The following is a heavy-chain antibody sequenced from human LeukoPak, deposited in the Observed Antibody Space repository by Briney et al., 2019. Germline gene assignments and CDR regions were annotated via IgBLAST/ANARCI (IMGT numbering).Heavy chain of an antibody. D-gene: IGHD5-24*01. CDR2: IYPGDSDT. CDR1: GYSFTSYW. Sequence: KVSCKASGYSFTSYWIGWVRQMPGKGLEWMGIIYPGDSDTRYSPSFQGQVTISADKSISTAYLRWSSLKASDTAMYYCARGRDGYSFGFDYWGQGTLVTVSS. V-gene: IGHV5-51*01. J-gene: IGHJ4*02. CDR3: ARGRDGYSFGFDY.